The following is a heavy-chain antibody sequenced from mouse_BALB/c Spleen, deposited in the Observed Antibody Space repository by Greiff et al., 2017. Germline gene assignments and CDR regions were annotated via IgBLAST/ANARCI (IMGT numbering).Heavy chain of an antibody. V-gene: IGHV5-6-4*01. D-gene: IGHD1-1*01. CDR3: TRDPYGSSHYFDD. CDR1: GFTFSSYT. Sequence: EVMLVESGGGLVKPGGSLKLSCAASGFTFSSYTMSWVRQTPEKRLEWVATISSGGSYTYYPDSVKGRFTISRDNAKNTLYLQMSSLKSEDTAMYYCTRDPYGSSHYFDDWGQGTTLTVSS. CDR2: ISSGGSYT. J-gene: IGHJ2*01.